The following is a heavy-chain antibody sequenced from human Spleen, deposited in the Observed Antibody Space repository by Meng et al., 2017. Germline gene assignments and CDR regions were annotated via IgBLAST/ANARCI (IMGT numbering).Heavy chain of an antibody. D-gene: IGHD3-10*01. V-gene: IGHV4-30-2*01. CDR3: ARDRDYSSGRHFDY. CDR1: GGSIDSGGYS. Sequence: QLQLQESGSGLVKPSQTLSLTCVVSGGSIDSGGYSWSWIRQPPGRGLEWIGDIYHNGGNFYNPSLKSRVTMSVDKSNNQFSLKLSSVTAAVTAVYYCARDRDYSSGRHFDYWGQGTLVTVSS. J-gene: IGHJ4*02. CDR2: IYHNGGN.